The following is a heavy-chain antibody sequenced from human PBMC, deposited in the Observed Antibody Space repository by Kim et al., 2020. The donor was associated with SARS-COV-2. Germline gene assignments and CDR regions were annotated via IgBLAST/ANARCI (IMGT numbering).Heavy chain of an antibody. D-gene: IGHD6-19*01. CDR2: ISAYNGNT. Sequence: ASVKVSCKASGYTFTSYGISWVRQAPGQVLEWMGWISAYNGNTNYAQNLQGRVTMTTDTSTSTAYMELRSLRSDDTAVYYCAREVVACTVEYWGQGTLVTVSS. CDR1: GYTFTSYG. CDR3: AREVVACTVEY. J-gene: IGHJ4*02. V-gene: IGHV1-18*04.